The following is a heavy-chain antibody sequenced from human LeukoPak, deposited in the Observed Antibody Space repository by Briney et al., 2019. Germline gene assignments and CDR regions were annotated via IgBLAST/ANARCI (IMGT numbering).Heavy chain of an antibody. CDR3: ARDGGGGYLDY. D-gene: IGHD3-22*01. Sequence: PGGSLRLSCAASGFTFSTYWMGWVRQAPGKGLEWVANIKQDGSDKYYVDSVKGRFTISKDNGKNSLYLQMNSLRAEDTAVYYCARDGGGGYLDYWGRGTLVTVSS. CDR1: GFTFSTYW. J-gene: IGHJ4*02. CDR2: IKQDGSDK. V-gene: IGHV3-7*01.